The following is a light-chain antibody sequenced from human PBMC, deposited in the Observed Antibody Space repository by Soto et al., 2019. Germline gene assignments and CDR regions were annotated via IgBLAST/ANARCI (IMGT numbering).Light chain of an antibody. CDR2: GAS. V-gene: IGKV3-15*01. CDR3: QQYNNWPPWT. J-gene: IGKJ1*01. Sequence: EIVMTQSPATLSVSPGERATLSCRASQSVSSNLAWYQQTPGQAPRLLIYGASTRATGIPARFSGSGSGTEFTLTISSLQSEDFAVYYCQQYNNWPPWTFGKGTKVEIK. CDR1: QSVSSN.